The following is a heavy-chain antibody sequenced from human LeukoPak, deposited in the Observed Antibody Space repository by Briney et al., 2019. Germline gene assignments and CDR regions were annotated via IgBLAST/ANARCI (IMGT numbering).Heavy chain of an antibody. J-gene: IGHJ4*02. Sequence: SETLSLTCAVYGGSFSGYYWSWIRQPPGKGLEWIGYIYYSGSTYYNPSLKSRVTISVDTSKNQFSLKLSSVTAADTAVYYCARRVDFKAFDYWGQGTLVTVSS. CDR2: IYYSGST. CDR1: GGSFSGYY. D-gene: IGHD5-12*01. V-gene: IGHV4-34*01. CDR3: ARRVDFKAFDY.